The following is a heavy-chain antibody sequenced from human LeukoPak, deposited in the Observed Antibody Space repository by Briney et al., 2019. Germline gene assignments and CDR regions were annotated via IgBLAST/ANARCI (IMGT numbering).Heavy chain of an antibody. Sequence: ASVKVSCKVSGYTLTELSMHWVRQAPGRGLEWMGGFDPEDGETIYAQKFQGRVTMTEDTSTDTAYMELSSLRSEDTAVYYCATRVDYGDPPFDYWGQGTLVTVSS. V-gene: IGHV1-24*01. CDR1: GYTLTELS. D-gene: IGHD4-17*01. CDR3: ATRVDYGDPPFDY. J-gene: IGHJ4*02. CDR2: FDPEDGET.